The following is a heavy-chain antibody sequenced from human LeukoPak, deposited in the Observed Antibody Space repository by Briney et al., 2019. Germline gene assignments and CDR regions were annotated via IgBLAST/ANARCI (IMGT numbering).Heavy chain of an antibody. CDR2: ISDDGSRQ. D-gene: IGHD2-15*01. CDR3: ARGGGVYCTAGSCFLGY. V-gene: IGHV3-30-3*01. CDR1: GFTFSNYA. J-gene: IGHJ4*02. Sequence: GGSLRLSCAATGFTFSNYAIHWGRQAPGKGLEWVAFISDDGSRQHYADSVKGRFTISRDNAENSLYPEMNSLTAEDTAIYYCARGGGVYCTAGSCFLGYWGQGTLATVSS.